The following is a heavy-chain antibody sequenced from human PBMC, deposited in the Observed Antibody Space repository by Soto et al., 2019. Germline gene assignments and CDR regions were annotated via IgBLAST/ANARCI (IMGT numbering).Heavy chain of an antibody. CDR1: GFTFSSYS. CDR3: ARDLKISGYWHLYY. V-gene: IGHV3-48*01. D-gene: IGHD3-22*01. J-gene: IGHJ4*02. Sequence: GGSLRLSCAASGFTFSSYSMNWVRQAPGKGLEWVSYISSSSSTIYYADSVKGRFTISRDNSKNTLYLQMNSLRAEDTAVYYCARDLKISGYWHLYYWGQGTLVTVSS. CDR2: ISSSSSTI.